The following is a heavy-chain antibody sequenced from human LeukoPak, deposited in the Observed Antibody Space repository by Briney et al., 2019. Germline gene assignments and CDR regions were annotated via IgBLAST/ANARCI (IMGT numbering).Heavy chain of an antibody. CDR3: ARDFPLGVVTALGY. D-gene: IGHD2-21*02. J-gene: IGHJ4*02. CDR1: GFTFSSYS. Sequence: PGGSLRLSCAASGFTFSSYSMNWVRQAPGKGLEWVSPISSSSSYIYYADSVKGRFTISRDNAKNSLYLQMNSLRAEDTAVYYCARDFPLGVVTALGYWGQGTLVTVSS. V-gene: IGHV3-21*01. CDR2: ISSSSSYI.